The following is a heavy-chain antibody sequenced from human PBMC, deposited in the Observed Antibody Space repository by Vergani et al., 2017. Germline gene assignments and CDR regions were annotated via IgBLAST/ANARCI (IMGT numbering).Heavy chain of an antibody. CDR3: ARGKGRGFPNWFDP. V-gene: IGHV3-66*02. CDR2: IYSGGST. J-gene: IGHJ5*01. D-gene: IGHD3-10*01. CDR1: GFTVSSNY. Sequence: EVQLVESGGGLVQPGGSLRLSCAASGFTVSSNYMSWVRQAPGKGLEWVSVIYSGGSTYYADSVKGRFTISRDNSKNTLYLQMNSLGAEDTAVYYCARGKGRGFPNWFDPWGQGTLVTVSS.